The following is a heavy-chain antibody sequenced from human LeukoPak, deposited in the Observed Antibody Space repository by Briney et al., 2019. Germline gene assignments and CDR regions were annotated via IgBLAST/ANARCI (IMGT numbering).Heavy chain of an antibody. CDR1: GFTFSRYE. CDR2: IRDSGRTI. CDR3: WSDAVMPSEVLRTAWDYFDG. V-gene: IGHV3-48*03. Sequence: GGSLRLSCAASGFTFSRYEMNWVRQAPGKGLEGVSYIRDSGRTIDYADSVRGGFTISGDNTKNSLYLQRTSLRAEATASYSFWSDAVMPSEVLRTAWDYFDGWGQGTLVTVSS. D-gene: IGHD3-16*01. J-gene: IGHJ4*01.